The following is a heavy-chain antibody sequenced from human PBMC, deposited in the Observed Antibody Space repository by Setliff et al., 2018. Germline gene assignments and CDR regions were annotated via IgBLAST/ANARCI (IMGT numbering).Heavy chain of an antibody. J-gene: IGHJ4*02. Sequence: PGGSLSLSCAGSGFSFSIFWMSWVRQAPGKGLEWVATIKQDGSEKFYVDSVKGRFTISRDNAKNSLYLQMDSLRVEDTAMYFCARDRGGGLYDYWGRGTLVTVSS. CDR1: GFSFSIFW. CDR2: IKQDGSEK. CDR3: ARDRGGGLYDY. D-gene: IGHD3-16*01. V-gene: IGHV3-7*01.